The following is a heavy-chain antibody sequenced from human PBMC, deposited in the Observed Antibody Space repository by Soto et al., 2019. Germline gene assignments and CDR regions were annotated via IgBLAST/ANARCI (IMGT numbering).Heavy chain of an antibody. Sequence: GASVKVSCKASGGTFSSYAISWVRQAPGQGLEWMGGIIPIFGTANYAQKFQGRVTITADESTSTAYMELSSLRSEDTAVYYCARDNGQQLSTYYYYGMDVWGQGTTVTV. CDR1: GGTFSSYA. V-gene: IGHV1-69*13. J-gene: IGHJ6*02. D-gene: IGHD6-13*01. CDR3: ARDNGQQLSTYYYYGMDV. CDR2: IIPIFGTA.